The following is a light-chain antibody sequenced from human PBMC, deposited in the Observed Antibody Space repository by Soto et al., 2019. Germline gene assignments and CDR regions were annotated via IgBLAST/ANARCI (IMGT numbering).Light chain of an antibody. CDR1: QTVSSSY. Sequence: EIVMTQSPATLSVSPGERATLSCRASQTVSSSYLAWYQHKPGQAPRLLIYGVSTRAAGIPDRFSGSGSGTDFTLTISRLEPEDFAVYYCQQYGSSPSFGQGTRLEIK. J-gene: IGKJ5*01. CDR3: QQYGSSPS. CDR2: GVS. V-gene: IGKV3-20*01.